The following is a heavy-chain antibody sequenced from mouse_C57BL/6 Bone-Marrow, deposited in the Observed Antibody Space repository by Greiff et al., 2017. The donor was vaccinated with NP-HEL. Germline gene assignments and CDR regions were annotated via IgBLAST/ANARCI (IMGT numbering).Heavy chain of an antibody. J-gene: IGHJ4*01. D-gene: IGHD2-1*01. CDR1: GFTFSSYG. Sequence: EVKLQESGGDLVKPGGSLKLSCAASGFTFSSYGMSWVRQTPDKRLEWVATISSGGSYTYYPDSVKGRFTISRDNAKNTLYLQMSSLKSEDTAMYYCARRRYYGNSYAMDYWGQGTSVTVSS. CDR2: ISSGGSYT. CDR3: ARRRYYGNSYAMDY. V-gene: IGHV5-6*02.